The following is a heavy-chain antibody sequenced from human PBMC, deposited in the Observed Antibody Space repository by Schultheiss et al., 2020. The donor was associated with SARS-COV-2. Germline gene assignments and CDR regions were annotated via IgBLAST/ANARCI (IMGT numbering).Heavy chain of an antibody. CDR3: ARELNVPAAPGYYYYYMDV. V-gene: IGHV4-61*01. D-gene: IGHD2-2*01. Sequence: SETLSLTCTVSGGTVSSSSYYWSWIRQPPGQGLEWIGSIYYSGSTNYNPSLKSRVTISVDTSKNQFSLKLSAVTAADAAVYYCARELNVPAAPGYYYYYMDVWGKGTTVTVAS. CDR2: IYYSGST. CDR1: GGTVSSSSYY. J-gene: IGHJ6*03.